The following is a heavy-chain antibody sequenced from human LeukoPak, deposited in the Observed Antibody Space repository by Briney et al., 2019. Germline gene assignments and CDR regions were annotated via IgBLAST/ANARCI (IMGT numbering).Heavy chain of an antibody. CDR2: ISSSSTYK. CDR1: GFTFSSYR. Sequence: GGSLRLSCAASGFTFSSYRMNWVRQAPGKGLEWVSSISSSSTYKYYVDSVKGRFTISRDNAKNSLYLQMNSLRAEDTAVYYCAREDSSGWADYWGQGTLVTVSS. CDR3: AREDSSGWADY. D-gene: IGHD6-19*01. J-gene: IGHJ4*02. V-gene: IGHV3-21*01.